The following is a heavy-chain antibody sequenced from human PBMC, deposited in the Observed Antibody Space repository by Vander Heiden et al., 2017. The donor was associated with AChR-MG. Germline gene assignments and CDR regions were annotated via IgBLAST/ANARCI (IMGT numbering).Heavy chain of an antibody. Sequence: QVQLQESGPGLVKPSETLSLTCAVSGYSISSGYYWGWIRQPPGKGLEWIGSIYHSGSTYYNPSLKSRVTISVDTSKNQFSLKLSSVTAADTAVYYCARITGPVAALSWGQGTMVTVSS. V-gene: IGHV4-38-2*01. CDR3: ARITGPVAALS. D-gene: IGHD2-15*01. J-gene: IGHJ3*01. CDR1: GYSISSGYY. CDR2: IYHSGST.